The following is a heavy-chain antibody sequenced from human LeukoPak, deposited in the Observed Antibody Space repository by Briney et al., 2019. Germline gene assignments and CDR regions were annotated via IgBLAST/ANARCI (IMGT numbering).Heavy chain of an antibody. CDR3: ARDPGPKGYKNWYFDL. D-gene: IGHD5-18*01. CDR1: GFTFSSYW. CDR2: INSDGSST. Sequence: PGGSLRLSCAASGFTFSSYWMHWVRQAPGKGLVWVSRINSDGSSTSYADSVKGRFTISRDNAKNSLYLQMNSLRAEDTAVYYCARDPGPKGYKNWYFDLWGRGTLVTVSS. J-gene: IGHJ2*01. V-gene: IGHV3-74*01.